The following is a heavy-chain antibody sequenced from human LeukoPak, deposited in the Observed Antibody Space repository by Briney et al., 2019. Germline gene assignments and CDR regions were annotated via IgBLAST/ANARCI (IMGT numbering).Heavy chain of an antibody. Sequence: GGSLRLSCAASGFTFSSYAMHWVRQAPGKGLEWVAVISYDGSNKYYADSVKGRFTISRDNSKNTLYLQMNSLRAEDTAVYYCARDRGSSGYGKGNDYWGQGTLATVSS. CDR1: GFTFSSYA. CDR3: ARDRGSSGYGKGNDY. CDR2: ISYDGSNK. J-gene: IGHJ4*02. V-gene: IGHV3-30*01. D-gene: IGHD3-22*01.